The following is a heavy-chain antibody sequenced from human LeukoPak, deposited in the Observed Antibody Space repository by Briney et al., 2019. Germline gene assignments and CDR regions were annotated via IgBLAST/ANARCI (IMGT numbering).Heavy chain of an antibody. V-gene: IGHV3-23*01. J-gene: IGHJ4*02. CDR1: GFTFSSYA. CDR2: ISGSGGDT. CDR3: AKDLGSVVTPPSLDF. D-gene: IGHD4-23*01. Sequence: GGSLKLSCAASGFTFSSYAMSWVRHAPGKGLEWVSAISGSGGDTYYADSVKGRFTISRDNSKNTLYLQMSSLRAEDTAVYYCAKDLGSVVTPPSLDFWGQGTLVTVSS.